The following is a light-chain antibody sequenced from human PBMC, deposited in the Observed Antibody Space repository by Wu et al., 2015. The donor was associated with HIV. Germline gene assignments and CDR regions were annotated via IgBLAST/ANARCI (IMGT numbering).Light chain of an antibody. CDR3: QQYGGSPPVT. J-gene: IGKJ5*01. Sequence: EVVLSQSSGTLSLSPGERATVSCRASQRIDRRSLAWYQQRLGQAPRLLISAASNRAAGIPDRFNGSGSGTDFILTINRLEPEDSAVYFCQQYGGSPPVTFGRGTRLEIK. CDR1: QRIDRRS. CDR2: AAS. V-gene: IGKV3-20*01.